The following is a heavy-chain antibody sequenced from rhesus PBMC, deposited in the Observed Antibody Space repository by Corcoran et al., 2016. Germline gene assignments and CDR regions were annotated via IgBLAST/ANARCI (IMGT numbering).Heavy chain of an antibody. CDR2: IGGSSGST. V-gene: IGHV4-99*02. CDR3: ARDPPLSEYSSAY. Sequence: QVQLQESGPGLVKPSETLSLTCAVSGYSISSGYYWGWIRQPPGKGLEYIGYIGGSSGSTSYNPSLKSRVTISKDTSKNQFSLKLSSVTAADTAVYYCARDPPLSEYSSAYWGQGVLVTVSS. CDR1: GYSISSGYY. D-gene: IGHD6-31*01. J-gene: IGHJ4*01.